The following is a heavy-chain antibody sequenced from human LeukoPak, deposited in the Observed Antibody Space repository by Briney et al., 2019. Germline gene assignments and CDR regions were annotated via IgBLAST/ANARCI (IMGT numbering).Heavy chain of an antibody. CDR2: IKQDGREK. V-gene: IGHV3-7*03. CDR1: GFTFSSYW. D-gene: IGHD3-10*01. Sequence: GGSLRLSCAASGFTFSSYWMSWVRQAPGKGLEWVANIKQDGREKYYVDSVKGRFTISRDNAKNSLYLQMNSLRAEDTAVYYCARENYYGSGSYCFDYWGQGTLVTVSS. CDR3: ARENYYGSGSYCFDY. J-gene: IGHJ4*02.